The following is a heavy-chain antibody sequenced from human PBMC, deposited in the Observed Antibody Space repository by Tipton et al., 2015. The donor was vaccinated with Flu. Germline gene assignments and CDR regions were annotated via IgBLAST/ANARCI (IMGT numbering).Heavy chain of an antibody. CDR2: ISSGSSYI. CDR1: GFTFSSYS. CDR3: ARGRRYGDYIFDY. Sequence: SLRLSCAASGFTFSSYSMNWVRQAPGKGLEWVSSISSGSSYIYYADSVKGRFTISRDNAKNSLYLQMNSLRAEDTAVYYCARGRRYGDYIFDYWGQGTLVTVSS. J-gene: IGHJ4*02. V-gene: IGHV3-21*01. D-gene: IGHD4-17*01.